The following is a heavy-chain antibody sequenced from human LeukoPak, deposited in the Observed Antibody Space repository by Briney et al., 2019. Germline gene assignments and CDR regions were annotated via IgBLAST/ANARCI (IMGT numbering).Heavy chain of an antibody. CDR1: GFTFSDYT. J-gene: IGHJ4*02. Sequence: GGSLRLSCAASGFTFSDYTMQWVRQAPGKGLEWVALLPPDGSYQYYADSLKGRFTISRDNSKNTLYLQMNSLRAEDTAVYYCAKDHPYCSSTSCHITLFDYWGQGTLVTVSS. D-gene: IGHD2-2*02. V-gene: IGHV3-30*04. CDR3: AKDHPYCSSTSCHITLFDY. CDR2: LPPDGSYQ.